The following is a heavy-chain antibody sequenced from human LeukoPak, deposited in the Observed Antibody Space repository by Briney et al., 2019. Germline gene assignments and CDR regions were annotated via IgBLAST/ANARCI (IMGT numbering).Heavy chain of an antibody. D-gene: IGHD5-18*01. CDR3: IGVGIHLLVAFDI. Sequence: PGGSLRPSCAAPGFTFSSYEMNWVRQAPGKGLEWVSYISSIGSTIYYADSVKGRFTISRDNAKNSMYLKMNRLRGEDTAVYYCIGVGIHLLVAFDIWGEGKMVTVSS. CDR1: GFTFSSYE. CDR2: ISSIGSTI. V-gene: IGHV3-48*03. J-gene: IGHJ3*02.